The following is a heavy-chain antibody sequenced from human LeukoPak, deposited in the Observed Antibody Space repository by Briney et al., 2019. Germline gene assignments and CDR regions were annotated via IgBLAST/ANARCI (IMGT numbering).Heavy chain of an antibody. Sequence: SGTLSLTCAVSGGSISSSNWWSWVRQPPGKGLEWIGEIYHSGSTNYNPSLKSRVTISVDKSENQFSLKLSSVTAADTAVYYCARLSGAHYYYYGMDVWGQGTTVTVSS. CDR3: ARLSGAHYYYYGMDV. V-gene: IGHV4-4*02. J-gene: IGHJ6*02. D-gene: IGHD6-25*01. CDR1: GGSISSSNW. CDR2: IYHSGST.